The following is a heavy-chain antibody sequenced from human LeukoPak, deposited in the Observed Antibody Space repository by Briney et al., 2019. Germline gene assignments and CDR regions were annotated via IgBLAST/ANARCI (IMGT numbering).Heavy chain of an antibody. CDR2: IYTSGST. J-gene: IGHJ4*02. CDR1: GGSFSGYY. CDR3: ARDRTGGWDY. V-gene: IGHV4-4*07. D-gene: IGHD3-16*01. Sequence: SETLSLTCAVFGGSFSGYYWSWIRQPAGKGLEWIGRIYTSGSTNYNPSLKSRVTISVDTSKNQFSLKLSSVTAADTAVYYCARDRTGGWDYWGQGTLVTVSS.